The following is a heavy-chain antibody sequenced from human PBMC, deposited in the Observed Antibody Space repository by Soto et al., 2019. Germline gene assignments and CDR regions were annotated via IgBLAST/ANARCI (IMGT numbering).Heavy chain of an antibody. CDR3: GALPEGWDYLYGMDV. J-gene: IGHJ6*02. CDR1: GFTFSTSA. CDR2: IVVGNGYT. V-gene: IGHV1-58*01. Sequence: SVKVSCKASGFTFSTSAVQWVRQARGQRLEWIGWIVVGNGYTNYAQKFQERVTITGDMSSGTAYMELRSLKFEDTAVYYCGALPEGWDYLYGMDVWGQGTTVTVSS.